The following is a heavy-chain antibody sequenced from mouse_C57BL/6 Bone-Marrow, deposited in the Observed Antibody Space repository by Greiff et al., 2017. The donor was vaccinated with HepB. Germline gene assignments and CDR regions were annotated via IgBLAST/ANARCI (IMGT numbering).Heavy chain of an antibody. J-gene: IGHJ4*01. CDR1: GYTFTGYW. CDR2: ILPGSGST. V-gene: IGHV1-9*01. Sequence: QVQLQQSGAELMKPGASVKLSCKATGYTFTGYWIEWVKQRPGHGLEWIGEILPGSGSTNYNEKFKGKATFPSDTSSNTAYMQLSSLTTEASAIYYCARVEVNYLYYYAMDYWGQGTAVTVSS. CDR3: ARVEVNYLYYYAMDY. D-gene: IGHD2-1*01.